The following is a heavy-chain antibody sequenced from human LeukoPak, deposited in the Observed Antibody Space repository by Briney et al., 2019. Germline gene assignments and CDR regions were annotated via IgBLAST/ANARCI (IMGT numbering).Heavy chain of an antibody. CDR2: ISPDGKDT. CDR1: GFTFSNYW. Sequence: GGSLRLSCAASGFTFSNYWIYWVRQVPGKGLVWVSRISPDGKDTSHADSVKGRFTISRDNAKNTLYLQMNSLRAEDTAVYYCATYNWEYEADYWGQGTLVTVSS. D-gene: IGHD1-20*01. V-gene: IGHV3-74*01. CDR3: ATYNWEYEADY. J-gene: IGHJ4*02.